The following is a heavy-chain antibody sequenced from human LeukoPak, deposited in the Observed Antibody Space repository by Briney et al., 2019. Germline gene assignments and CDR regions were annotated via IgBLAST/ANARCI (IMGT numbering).Heavy chain of an antibody. D-gene: IGHD4-23*01. Sequence: PSETLSLTCAVHGGFISESYCYWSRQPPGKGLEWIGEVTHDGRINYNPSLRGRVTISVDTSMNQFSLRLTSETAADTAVCYCATYDGNFSDFDSWAQGILVTVSS. J-gene: IGHJ4*02. CDR1: GGFISESY. CDR3: ATYDGNFSDFDS. CDR2: VTHDGRI. V-gene: IGHV4-34*01.